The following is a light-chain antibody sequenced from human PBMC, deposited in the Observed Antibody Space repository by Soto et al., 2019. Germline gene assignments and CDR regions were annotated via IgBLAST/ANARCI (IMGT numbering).Light chain of an antibody. CDR3: QQLNSYPSAIT. J-gene: IGKJ5*01. CDR2: AAS. V-gene: IGKV1-9*01. Sequence: DIQLTQSPSFLSASVGDRVTITCRASQGISSYLAWYQQKPGKAPKLLIYAASTLQSGVPSRFSGSGSGTEFTLTISSLQPEDFATYYCQQLNSYPSAITFGQGTRLEIK. CDR1: QGISSY.